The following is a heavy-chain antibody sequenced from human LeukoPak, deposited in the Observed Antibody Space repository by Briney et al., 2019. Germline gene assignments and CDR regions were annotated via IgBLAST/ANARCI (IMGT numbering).Heavy chain of an antibody. Sequence: SVKVSCKASGCTFTSYAISWVRQAPGQGLEWMGGIIPIFGTANYAQKFQGRVTITADESTSTAYMELSSLRSEDTAVYYCATSSVGIAAAGLDYWGQGTLVTVSS. CDR3: ATSSVGIAAAGLDY. V-gene: IGHV1-69*13. CDR1: GCTFTSYA. D-gene: IGHD6-13*01. J-gene: IGHJ4*02. CDR2: IIPIFGTA.